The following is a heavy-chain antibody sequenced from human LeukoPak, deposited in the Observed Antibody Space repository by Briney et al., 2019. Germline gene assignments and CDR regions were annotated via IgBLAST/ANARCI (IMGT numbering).Heavy chain of an antibody. J-gene: IGHJ4*02. V-gene: IGHV1-18*01. CDR1: GYTFPSYG. D-gene: IGHD3-3*01. Sequence: ASVKVSCKASGYTFPSYGISWVRQAPGQGLEWMGWISAYNGNTKYAQKIQGRVTMTTDMSTSTAYMELRSLGSDDTAVYYCAXXXXXXXXPRFFDYWGQGTLVTVSS. CDR3: AXXXXXXXXPRFFDY. CDR2: ISAYNGNT.